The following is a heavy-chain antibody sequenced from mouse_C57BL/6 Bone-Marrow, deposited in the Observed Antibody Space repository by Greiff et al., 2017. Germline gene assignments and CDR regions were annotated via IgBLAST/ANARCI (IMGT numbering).Heavy chain of an antibody. Sequence: VQLQQSGAELVRPGASVKLSCTASGFNIKDDYMHWVKQRPEQGLEWIGWIDPENGDTEYASKFQGKATITADTSSNTAYLQLSSLTSEDTAVYYCTTDGTPFAYWGQGTLVTVSA. CDR2: IDPENGDT. D-gene: IGHD2-1*01. J-gene: IGHJ3*01. CDR3: TTDGTPFAY. V-gene: IGHV14-4*01. CDR1: GFNIKDDY.